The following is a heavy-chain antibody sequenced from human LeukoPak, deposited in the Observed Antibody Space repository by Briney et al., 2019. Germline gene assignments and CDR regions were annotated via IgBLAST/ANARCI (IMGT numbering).Heavy chain of an antibody. CDR2: IYHSGST. CDR1: GGSISSSNW. CDR3: ARVLNIAATYFDY. D-gene: IGHD6-13*01. Sequence: SETLSLTCAVSGGSISSSNWWSWVRQPPGKGLEWIGEIYHSGSTNYNPSLKSRVTISVDKSKNQFSLKLSSVTAADTAVYYCARVLNIAATYFDYWGQGTLVTVSS. J-gene: IGHJ4*02. V-gene: IGHV4-4*02.